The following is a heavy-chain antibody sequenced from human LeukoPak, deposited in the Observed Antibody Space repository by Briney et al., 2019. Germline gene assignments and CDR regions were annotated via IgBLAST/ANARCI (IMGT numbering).Heavy chain of an antibody. CDR3: PRSHVDTALKVRKTSSY. J-gene: IGHJ4*02. Sequence: ASVKVSCKASGYTFTGYYMHWVRQAPGQGLEGMGWINANSGRSNYAHTFQRTVTMPTDPPISTPYMELITLRSHDTAVYYCPRSHVDTALKVRKTSSYWGQGNPGHRLL. CDR1: GYTFTGYY. D-gene: IGHD5-18*01. CDR2: INANSGRS. V-gene: IGHV1-2*07.